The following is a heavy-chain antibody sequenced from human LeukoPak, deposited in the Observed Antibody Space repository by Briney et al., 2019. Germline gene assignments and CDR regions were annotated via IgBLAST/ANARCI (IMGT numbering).Heavy chain of an antibody. D-gene: IGHD3-9*01. CDR1: GFTFSSYA. Sequence: PGGSLRLSCAASGFTFSSYAMHWVRQAPGKGLEWVAVISYDGSNKYYADSVKGRFTTSRDNSTNTLYLQMNSLRAKDTAVYYCAREGGYYDILTGYYLFDYWGQGTLVTVSS. CDR2: ISYDGSNK. CDR3: AREGGYYDILTGYYLFDY. V-gene: IGHV3-30-3*01. J-gene: IGHJ4*02.